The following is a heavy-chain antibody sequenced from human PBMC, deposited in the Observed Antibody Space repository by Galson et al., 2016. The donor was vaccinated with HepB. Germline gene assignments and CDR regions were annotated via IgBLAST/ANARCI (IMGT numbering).Heavy chain of an antibody. Sequence: PALVKPTQTLTLTCTVSGFSLSSNGVGVGWIRQPPGKALEWLALTFWDDDQRYNPSLKNRVTVTKDTSKNQVVLTVTDMDPVDTATYFCAHRGLHDSSGYSYSPFDFWGQGILVTVSS. D-gene: IGHD6-19*01. CDR2: TFWDDDQ. V-gene: IGHV2-5*02. CDR1: GFSLSSNGVG. CDR3: AHRGLHDSSGYSYSPFDF. J-gene: IGHJ4*02.